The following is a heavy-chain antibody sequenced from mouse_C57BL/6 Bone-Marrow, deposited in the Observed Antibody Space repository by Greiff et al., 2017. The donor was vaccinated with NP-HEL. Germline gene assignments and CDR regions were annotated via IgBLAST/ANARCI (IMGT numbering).Heavy chain of an antibody. Sequence: VQLKQSGAELVRPGASVKLSCTASGFNIKDDYMHWVKQRPEQGLEWIGWIDPENGDTEYASKFQGKATITADTSSNTAYLQLSSLTSEDTAVYYCTTRYSNYLYAMDYWGQGTSGTVSS. CDR3: TTRYSNYLYAMDY. D-gene: IGHD2-5*01. CDR1: GFNIKDDY. J-gene: IGHJ4*01. CDR2: IDPENGDT. V-gene: IGHV14-4*01.